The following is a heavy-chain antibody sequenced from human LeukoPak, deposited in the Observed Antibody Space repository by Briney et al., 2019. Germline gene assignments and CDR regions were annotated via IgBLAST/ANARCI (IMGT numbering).Heavy chain of an antibody. V-gene: IGHV3-30*02. Sequence: GGSLRLSCAASEFTFSSYGMHWVRQAPGKGLEWVAFIRYDGSNKYYADSVKGRFTISRDNSKNTLYLQMNSLRAEDTAVYYCAKREDYGDSPFDYWGQGTLVTVSS. D-gene: IGHD4-17*01. CDR1: EFTFSSYG. CDR3: AKREDYGDSPFDY. J-gene: IGHJ4*02. CDR2: IRYDGSNK.